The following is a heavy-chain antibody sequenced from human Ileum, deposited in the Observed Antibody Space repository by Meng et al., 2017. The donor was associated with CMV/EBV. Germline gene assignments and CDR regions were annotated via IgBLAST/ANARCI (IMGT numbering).Heavy chain of an antibody. D-gene: IGHD3-16*01. CDR1: GFTFSNYA. CDR2: ISAGGGRT. J-gene: IGHJ4*02. Sequence: ASGFTFSNYAMTWVRQAPGKGLEWVSTISAGGGRTYHADSVKGRFTISRDDSKNTLYLQMNSLRAEDTAVYYCASRMESTRRCFFDYWGQGTLVTVSS. CDR3: ASRMESTRRCFFDY. V-gene: IGHV3-23*01.